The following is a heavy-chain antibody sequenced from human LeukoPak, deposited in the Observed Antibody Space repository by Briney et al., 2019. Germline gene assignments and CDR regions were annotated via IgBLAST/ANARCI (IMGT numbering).Heavy chain of an antibody. V-gene: IGHV3-33*01. CDR1: GFGFSTYG. Sequence: PGGSLRLSCVASGFGFSTYGIHWVRQAPGKGLEWVAVIWNDGSNKYYADSVKGRFTISRDNSKNTLYLQMNSLRAEDTAVYYCESGNYFDYWGQGTLVTVSS. CDR2: IWNDGSNK. D-gene: IGHD1-26*01. J-gene: IGHJ4*02. CDR3: ESGNYFDY.